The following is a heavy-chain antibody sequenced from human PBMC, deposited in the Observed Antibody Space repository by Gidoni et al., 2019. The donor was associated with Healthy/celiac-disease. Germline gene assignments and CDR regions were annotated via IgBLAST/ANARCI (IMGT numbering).Heavy chain of an antibody. J-gene: IGHJ4*02. Sequence: EVQLVESGGGLVKPGGSVRLSCAASGFTFSSYSMNWVRQAPGKGLEWVSSISSSSSYIYYADSVKGRFTISRDNAKNSLYLQMNSLRAEDTAVYYCARDESDYYDSSGYFPDWGQGTLVTVSS. D-gene: IGHD3-22*01. CDR2: ISSSSSYI. CDR1: GFTFSSYS. CDR3: ARDESDYYDSSGYFPD. V-gene: IGHV3-21*01.